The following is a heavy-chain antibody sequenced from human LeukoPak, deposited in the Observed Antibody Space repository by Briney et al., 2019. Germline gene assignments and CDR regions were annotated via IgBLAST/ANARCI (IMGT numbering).Heavy chain of an antibody. CDR1: GFTFSSYS. CDR3: ASARHASYY. D-gene: IGHD6-6*01. J-gene: IGHJ4*02. CDR2: IRYDGSNK. V-gene: IGHV3-30*02. Sequence: GGSLRLSCAASGFTFSSYSMNWVRQAPGKGLEWVAFIRYDGSNKNYADSAKGRFTISRDSSKNTLYLQMNSLRAEDTAIYYCASARHASYYWGQGTLVTVSS.